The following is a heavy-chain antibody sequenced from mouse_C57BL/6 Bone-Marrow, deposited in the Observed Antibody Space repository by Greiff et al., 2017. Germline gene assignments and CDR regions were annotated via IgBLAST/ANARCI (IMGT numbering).Heavy chain of an antibody. J-gene: IGHJ2*01. CDR3: ARHERYYDYEGYVDY. Sequence: VKLVESGAELVKPGASVKLSCKASGYIFTEYTIHWVKQRSGQGLEWIGWFYPGSGSIKYNERFKDKATLTADKSSNTVYMELSRLTSEDSAVYFCARHERYYDYEGYVDYWGQGTTLTVSS. CDR2: FYPGSGSI. D-gene: IGHD2-4*01. CDR1: GYIFTEYT. V-gene: IGHV1-62-2*01.